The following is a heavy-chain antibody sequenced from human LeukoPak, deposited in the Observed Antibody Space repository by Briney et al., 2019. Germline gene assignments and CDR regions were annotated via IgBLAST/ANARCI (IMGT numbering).Heavy chain of an antibody. J-gene: IGHJ5*02. Sequence: PSETLSLTCTASGGTISSYDWSSIRQPPGKGLEWIGYIYYSGSTNYNPSLKSRVTISVDTSKNQFSLKLSSVTAADTAVYHCARGLEPTGDCYGYLNWFDPWGQGTLVTVSS. CDR2: IYYSGST. CDR3: ARGLEPTGDCYGYLNWFDP. V-gene: IGHV4-59*01. D-gene: IGHD5-18*01. CDR1: GGTISSYD.